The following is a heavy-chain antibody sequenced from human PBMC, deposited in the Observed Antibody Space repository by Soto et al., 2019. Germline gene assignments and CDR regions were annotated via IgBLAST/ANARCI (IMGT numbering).Heavy chain of an antibody. CDR2: ISSSSSTI. D-gene: IGHD3-10*01. CDR3: ARDQRDDGWFGESANYFDY. J-gene: IGHJ4*02. CDR1: GFTFSSYS. Sequence: GGSLRLSCAASGFTFSSYSMNWVRQAPGKGLEWVSYISSSSSTIYYADSVKGRFTISRDNAKNSLYLQMNSLRAEDTAVYYCARDQRDDGWFGESANYFDYWGQGTLVTVSS. V-gene: IGHV3-48*01.